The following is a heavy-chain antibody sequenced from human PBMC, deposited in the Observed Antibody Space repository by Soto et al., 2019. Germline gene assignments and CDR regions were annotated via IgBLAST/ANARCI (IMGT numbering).Heavy chain of an antibody. Sequence: QVQLQQWGAGLLKPSETLSLTCAVYGGSFSGYYWSWIRQPPGKGLEWIGEINHSGSTNYNPSLKSRVTISVDTSKNQFSLKLSSVTAADTAVYYCARSDIVVVVAASSRGYYFDYWGQGTLVTVSS. V-gene: IGHV4-34*01. CDR1: GGSFSGYY. D-gene: IGHD2-15*01. J-gene: IGHJ4*02. CDR2: INHSGST. CDR3: ARSDIVVVVAASSRGYYFDY.